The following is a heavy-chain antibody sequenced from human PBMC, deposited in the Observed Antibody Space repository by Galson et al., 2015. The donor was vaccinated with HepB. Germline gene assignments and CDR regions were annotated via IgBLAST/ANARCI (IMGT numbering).Heavy chain of an antibody. J-gene: IGHJ4*02. V-gene: IGHV3-30*18. D-gene: IGHD4-17*01. Sequence: LRLSCAASGFTFSSYGMHWVRQAPGKGLEWVAVISYDGSNKYYADPVKGRFTISRDNSKNTLYLQMNSLRAEDTAVYYCAKASTVNDYWGQGTLVTVSS. CDR2: ISYDGSNK. CDR3: AKASTVNDY. CDR1: GFTFSSYG.